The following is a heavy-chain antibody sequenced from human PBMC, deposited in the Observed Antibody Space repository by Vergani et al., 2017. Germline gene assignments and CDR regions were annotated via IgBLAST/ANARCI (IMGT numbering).Heavy chain of an antibody. CDR1: GFTFKHYA. J-gene: IGHJ6*02. CDR3: AKANPRNSGYDYLYYYHAMDV. CDR2: ISGSGGST. D-gene: IGHD5-12*01. V-gene: IGHV3-23*01. Sequence: EVQLLESGGDLVQPGGSLRLSCAASGFTFKHYAMNWVRQAPGKGLEWVSGISGSGGSTSYAGSVKGRFTISRDSSKNTLYRQMNSLSAGDTAVYYCAKANPRNSGYDYLYYYHAMDVWGQGTTVTVSS.